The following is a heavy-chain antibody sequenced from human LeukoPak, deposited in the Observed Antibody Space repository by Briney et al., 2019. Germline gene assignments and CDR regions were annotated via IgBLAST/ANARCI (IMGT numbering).Heavy chain of an antibody. J-gene: IGHJ6*03. V-gene: IGHV4-39*01. CDR3: ATRSYFYHYMDV. CDR2: VYYSGNI. CDR1: GGSIRSSTYH. Sequence: SETLSLTCTVSGGSIRSSTYHWGWIRQPPGKGLEWIGNVYYSGNIYCNPSLKSRVTISVYSSKNQFSLKLTSVTAADTAIYYCATRSYFYHYMDVWGKGTTVTVSS.